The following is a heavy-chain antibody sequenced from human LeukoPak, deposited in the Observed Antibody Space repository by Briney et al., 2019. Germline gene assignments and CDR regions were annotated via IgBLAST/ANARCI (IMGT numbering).Heavy chain of an antibody. CDR1: GFTFSSYA. D-gene: IGHD6-19*01. CDR2: ISGIGGST. J-gene: IGHJ5*02. Sequence: AGGSLRLSXAASGFTFSSYAMSWVRQAPGKGLEWVSAISGIGGSTYYAGSVKGRFTISRDNSKNTLYLQMNSLRAEDTAVYYCAKDPIAVAGKRDWFDPWGQGTLVTVSS. V-gene: IGHV3-23*01. CDR3: AKDPIAVAGKRDWFDP.